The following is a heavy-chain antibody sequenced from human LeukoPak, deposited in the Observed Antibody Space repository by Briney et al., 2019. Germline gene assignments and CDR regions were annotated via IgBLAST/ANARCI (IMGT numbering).Heavy chain of an antibody. CDR1: GGSFSGYC. D-gene: IGHD6-25*01. CDR2: INHSGST. Sequence: SETLSLTCAVYGGSFSGYCWSWIRQPPGKGLEWIGEINHSGSTNYNPSLKSRVTISVDTSKNQFSLKLSSVTAADTAVYYCARGEAAAGLFDYWGQGTLVTVSS. V-gene: IGHV4-34*01. CDR3: ARGEAAAGLFDY. J-gene: IGHJ4*02.